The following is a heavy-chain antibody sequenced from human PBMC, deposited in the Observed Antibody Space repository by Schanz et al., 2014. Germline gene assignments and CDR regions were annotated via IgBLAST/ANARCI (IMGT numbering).Heavy chain of an antibody. J-gene: IGHJ6*02. CDR1: GFTFSTYA. Sequence: VQLLQSGGALVQPGGSLRLSCSASGFTFSTYAMSWARQTPGKGLEWVSSISSSSSYISYADSVKGRFTISRDNSKNTLYRQMNSRRAEDTAVYYCAKDVRPVANTVHFYYMDVWGQGTTVTVSS. CDR2: ISSSSSYI. CDR3: AKDVRPVANTVHFYYMDV. V-gene: IGHV3-23*01. D-gene: IGHD6-19*01.